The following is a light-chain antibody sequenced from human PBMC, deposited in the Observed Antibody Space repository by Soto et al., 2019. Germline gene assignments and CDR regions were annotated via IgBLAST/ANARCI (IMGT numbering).Light chain of an antibody. Sequence: DIQMTQSPSSLSASVGDRVTITCRASQDIGSHLAWYQQKPEKAPKSLIYFASTLQSGVPSRFSARGSGTDFTLTISRLQPEDFETYYCQEFRSFPLTFGQGTRLEI. CDR1: QDIGSH. CDR2: FAS. CDR3: QEFRSFPLT. V-gene: IGKV1D-16*01. J-gene: IGKJ5*01.